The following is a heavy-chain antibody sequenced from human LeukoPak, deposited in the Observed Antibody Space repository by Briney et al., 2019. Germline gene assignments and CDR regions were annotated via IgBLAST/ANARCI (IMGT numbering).Heavy chain of an antibody. CDR3: AKEQPSIVASPGVAFDI. CDR2: ISYDGSNK. CDR1: GFTFSSYG. Sequence: GGSLRLSCAASGFTFSSYGMHWVRQAPGKGLEWVAVISYDGSNKYYADSVKGRFTFSRDNSKNTLYLQMNSLRAEDTAVYHCAKEQPSIVASPGVAFDIWGQGTMVTVSS. J-gene: IGHJ3*02. D-gene: IGHD5-12*01. V-gene: IGHV3-30*18.